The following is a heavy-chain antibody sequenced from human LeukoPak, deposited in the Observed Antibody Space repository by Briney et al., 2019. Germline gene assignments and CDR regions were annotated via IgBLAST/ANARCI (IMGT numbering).Heavy chain of an antibody. CDR3: ARGGSSSSDY. Sequence: GGSLRLSCAASGFTLSSNYMIWVRQAPGKGLEWVSVSYSGGGTYYADAVKGSLNISRDNSKTTLYLQMNSLRTEDTAVYYCARGGSSSSDYWGQGTLVTVS. D-gene: IGHD6-6*01. J-gene: IGHJ4*02. CDR1: GFTLSSNY. V-gene: IGHV3-66*01. CDR2: SYSGGGT.